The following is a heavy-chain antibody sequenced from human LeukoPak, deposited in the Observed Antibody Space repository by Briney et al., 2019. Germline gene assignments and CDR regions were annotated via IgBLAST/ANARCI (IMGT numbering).Heavy chain of an antibody. CDR2: ISGSGGSI. J-gene: IGHJ3*02. CDR1: GFTFSDYA. CDR3: AKINYYDSKRYDAFDI. D-gene: IGHD3-22*01. V-gene: IGHV3-23*01. Sequence: GGSLRLSCTASGFTFSDYAMSWVRQAPGKGLEWVSGISGSGGSIRYADSVKGRFTISRDNSKNTLYLQMNSLRAEDTAVYYCAKINYYDSKRYDAFDIWGQGTMVTVSS.